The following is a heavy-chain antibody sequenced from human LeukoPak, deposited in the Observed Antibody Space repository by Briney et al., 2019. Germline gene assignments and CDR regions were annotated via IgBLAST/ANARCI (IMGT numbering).Heavy chain of an antibody. Sequence: PSQTLSLTCAVYGGSFSGYYWSWIRQPPGKGLEWIGEINHSGSTNYNPSLKSRVTISVDTSKNQFSLKLSSVTAADTAVYYCANSGWYHYWGQGTLVTVSS. CDR2: INHSGST. CDR3: ANSGWYHY. D-gene: IGHD6-19*01. J-gene: IGHJ4*02. V-gene: IGHV4-34*01. CDR1: GGSFSGYY.